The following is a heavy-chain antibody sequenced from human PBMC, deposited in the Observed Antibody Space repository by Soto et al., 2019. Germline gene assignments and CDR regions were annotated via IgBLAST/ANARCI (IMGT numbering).Heavy chain of an antibody. CDR1: GFTFSSYG. J-gene: IGHJ1*01. D-gene: IGHD6-19*01. V-gene: IGHV3-33*01. Sequence: QVQLVESGGGVVQPGRSLRLSCAASGFTFSSYGMHWVRQAPGKGLEWVAVIWYDGSNKYYADSVKGRFTISRDNSKNTLYLKMNSLRAEDTAVYYCAREGTSSGWYRGYFQHWGQGTLVTVSS. CDR3: AREGTSSGWYRGYFQH. CDR2: IWYDGSNK.